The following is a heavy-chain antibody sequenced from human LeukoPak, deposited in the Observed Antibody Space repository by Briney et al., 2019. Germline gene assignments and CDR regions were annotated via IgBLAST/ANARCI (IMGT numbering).Heavy chain of an antibody. CDR3: ARGDCTGGSCSSMDV. Sequence: GGSLRLSCAASGFTFSTYDMHWVRHSPGKGLEWVSGINPAGDTYYPGSVKGRVTISREDAKNSFYLQMNSLRAGDTAVYYCARGDCTGGSCSSMDVWGQGTTVTVSS. D-gene: IGHD2-15*01. CDR1: GFTFSTYD. J-gene: IGHJ6*02. CDR2: INPAGDT. V-gene: IGHV3-13*04.